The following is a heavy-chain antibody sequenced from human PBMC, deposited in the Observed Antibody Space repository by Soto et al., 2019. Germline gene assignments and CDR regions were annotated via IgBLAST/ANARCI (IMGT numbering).Heavy chain of an antibody. V-gene: IGHV3-64D*06. CDR2: ISSNGGST. D-gene: IGHD1-26*01. Sequence: GGSLRLSCSASGFTFSSYAMHWVRQAPGKGLEYVSAISSNGGSTYYADSVKGRFTISRDNSKNTLYLQMSSLRAEDTAVYYCVKRNIVGATNHPGPFDYWGQGTLVTVSS. J-gene: IGHJ4*02. CDR3: VKRNIVGATNHPGPFDY. CDR1: GFTFSSYA.